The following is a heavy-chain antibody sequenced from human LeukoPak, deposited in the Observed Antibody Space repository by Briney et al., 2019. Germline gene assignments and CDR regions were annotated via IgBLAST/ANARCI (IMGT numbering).Heavy chain of an antibody. Sequence: GGSLRLSCSASGFTFSYYAMHWVRQAPGKGLEYVSAISSKGGSTYYADSVKGRFTISRDNSKNTLYLQMSSLRAEDTAVYYCVKVRSSRLGELSLWYYFDYWGQGTLVTVSS. V-gene: IGHV3-64D*09. CDR3: VKVRSSRLGELSLWYYFDY. CDR1: GFTFSYYA. J-gene: IGHJ4*02. CDR2: ISSKGGST. D-gene: IGHD3-16*02.